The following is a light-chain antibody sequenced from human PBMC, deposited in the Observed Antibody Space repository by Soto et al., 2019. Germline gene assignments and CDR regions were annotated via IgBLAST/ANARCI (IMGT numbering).Light chain of an antibody. CDR3: ATWADSLNGVV. J-gene: IGLJ2*01. CDR1: NSDIGSHS. Sequence: QSVLTQTPSASGTPGQTITISCSGSNSDIGSHSVDWYQQFPGMTPRLLINSNDQRPSGVPDRFSGSKSGTSATLAISGLRSEDEADYYCATWADSLNGVVFGGGTNVTVL. V-gene: IGLV1-44*01. CDR2: SND.